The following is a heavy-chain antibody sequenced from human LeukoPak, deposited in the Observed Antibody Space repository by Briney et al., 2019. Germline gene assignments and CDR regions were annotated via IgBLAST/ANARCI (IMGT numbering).Heavy chain of an antibody. Sequence: GGSLRLSCAASGFTVSSNYMNWVRLAPGKGLEWVSVIYSGGSTYYADSVKGRFTISRDNSENTLYLQVNSLRAEDTAVYYCARGLPVFYWGQGTLVTVSS. CDR3: ARGLPVFY. D-gene: IGHD3-10*01. V-gene: IGHV3-53*01. CDR2: IYSGGST. CDR1: GFTVSSNY. J-gene: IGHJ4*02.